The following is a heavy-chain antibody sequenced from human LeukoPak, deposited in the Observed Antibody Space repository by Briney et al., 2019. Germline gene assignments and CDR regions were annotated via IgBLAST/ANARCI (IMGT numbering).Heavy chain of an antibody. J-gene: IGHJ5*02. V-gene: IGHV1-46*01. D-gene: IGHD3-3*01. CDR2: INPSGGST. CDR3: AREWTNRGGTYYDFWSGYYNNDAPYKWFDP. Sequence: GASVKVSFKASGYTFTIYYMHWVRQAPGQGLEWMGIINPSGGSTSYSQTFQGRVTMTRDTSTSTVYMELSRLRSDDTAVYYCAREWTNRGGTYYDFWSGYYNNDAPYKWFDPWGQGTLVTVSS. CDR1: GYTFTIYY.